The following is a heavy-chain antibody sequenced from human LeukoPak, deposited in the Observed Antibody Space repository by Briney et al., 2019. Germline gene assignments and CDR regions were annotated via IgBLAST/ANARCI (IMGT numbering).Heavy chain of an antibody. CDR2: IYYSGST. Sequence: SETLSLTCTVSGGSISSYYWSWIRQPPGKGQEWIGYIYYSGSTNYNPSLKSRVTISVDTSKNQFSLKLSSVTAADTAVYYCARGRQQLVGWFDPWGQGTLVTVSS. D-gene: IGHD6-13*01. CDR1: GGSISSYY. CDR3: ARGRQQLVGWFDP. V-gene: IGHV4-59*08. J-gene: IGHJ5*02.